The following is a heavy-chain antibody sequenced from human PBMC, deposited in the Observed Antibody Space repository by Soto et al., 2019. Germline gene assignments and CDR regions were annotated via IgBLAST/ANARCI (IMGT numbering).Heavy chain of an antibody. Sequence: QITLKESGPTLVKPTQTLTLTCTFSGFSLNSTAVGVNWIRQPPGKALEWLALIYWDDDNHYSQSLKNRLTITKDTSRDQVVLTMSNMDPVDTATYYCAHGSGWLSDYWGQGTLVTVSS. CDR2: IYWDDDN. D-gene: IGHD6-19*01. V-gene: IGHV2-5*02. J-gene: IGHJ4*02. CDR3: AHGSGWLSDY. CDR1: GFSLNSTAVG.